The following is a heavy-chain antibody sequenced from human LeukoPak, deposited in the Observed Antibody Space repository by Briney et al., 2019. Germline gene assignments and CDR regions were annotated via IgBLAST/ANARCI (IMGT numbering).Heavy chain of an antibody. CDR2: ISSSGSTI. D-gene: IGHD3-10*01. Sequence: PGGSLRLSCAASGFTFSTYAIHWVRQAPGKGLGWVSYISSSGSTIYYADSVKGRFTISRDNAKNSLYLQMNSLRAEDTAVYYCASHYYGSGSYRFDYWGQGTLVTVSS. V-gene: IGHV3-48*04. J-gene: IGHJ4*02. CDR1: GFTFSTYA. CDR3: ASHYYGSGSYRFDY.